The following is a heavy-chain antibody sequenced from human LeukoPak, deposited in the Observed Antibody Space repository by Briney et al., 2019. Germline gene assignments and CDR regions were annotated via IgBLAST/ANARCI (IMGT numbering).Heavy chain of an antibody. D-gene: IGHD1-1*01. J-gene: IGHJ4*02. Sequence: GGSLRLLCAASGHTLRSHAMRGAPQAPGKGLECVSAIGGRCGSTLYADSVKGRFTISRDNAKNTLYLQMNSRRAEDTAVYYCSKGPLHNLHEAHYFDYWGQGTLVTVSS. CDR3: SKGPLHNLHEAHYFDY. CDR1: GHTLRSHA. V-gene: IGHV3-23*01. CDR2: IGGRCGST.